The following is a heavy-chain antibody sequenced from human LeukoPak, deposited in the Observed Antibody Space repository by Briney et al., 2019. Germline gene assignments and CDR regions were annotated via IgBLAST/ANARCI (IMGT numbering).Heavy chain of an antibody. V-gene: IGHV4-30-2*01. Sequence: SQTLSLTCAVSGGSISSGGYSWSWIRQPPGKGLEWIGYIYHSGSTYYNPSLKSRVTISVDTSKNQFSLKLSSVTAADTAVYYCARGQRYCSGGSCSNNWFDPWGQGTLVTVSS. D-gene: IGHD2-15*01. CDR3: ARGQRYCSGGSCSNNWFDP. J-gene: IGHJ5*02. CDR2: IYHSGST. CDR1: GGSISSGGYS.